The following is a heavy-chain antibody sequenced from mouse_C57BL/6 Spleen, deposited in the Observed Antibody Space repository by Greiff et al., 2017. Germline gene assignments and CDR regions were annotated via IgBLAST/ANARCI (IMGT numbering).Heavy chain of an antibody. V-gene: IGHV1-66*01. J-gene: IGHJ3*01. CDR3: ARRNYDYYWAWFAY. D-gene: IGHD2-4*01. CDR1: GYSFTSYY. CDR2: IYPGSGNT. Sequence: VQLQESGPELVKPGASVKISCKASGYSFTSYYIHWVKQRPGQGLEWIGWIYPGSGNTKYNEKFKGKATLTADTSSSTAYMQLSSLTSEDSAVYYCARRNYDYYWAWFAYWGQGTLVTVSA.